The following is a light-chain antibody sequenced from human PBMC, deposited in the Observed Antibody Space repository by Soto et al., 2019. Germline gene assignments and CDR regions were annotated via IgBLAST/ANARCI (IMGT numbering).Light chain of an antibody. V-gene: IGKV1-17*01. Sequence: DIQMTQSPSSLSASVGDTVTITRRASQGIRNDLGWFQQRQGRAPKSLIYAASSLPGGVPSRFRGSGSGTDCTLTISRLQAEDFSTYYCLQHNSYPRTFGQGTKVDIK. CDR1: QGIRND. CDR3: LQHNSYPRT. J-gene: IGKJ1*01. CDR2: AAS.